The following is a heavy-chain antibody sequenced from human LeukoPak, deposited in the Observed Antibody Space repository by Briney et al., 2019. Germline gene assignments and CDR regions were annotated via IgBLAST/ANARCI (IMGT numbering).Heavy chain of an antibody. Sequence: GGPLRLSCAASGFTFSSYAMSWVRQAPGKGLEWVSAISGSGGSTYYADSVKGRFTISRDNSKNTLYLQMNSLRAEDTAVYYCAKLGIAVAGTRWFDPWGQGTLVTVSS. J-gene: IGHJ5*02. CDR3: AKLGIAVAGTRWFDP. CDR2: ISGSGGST. D-gene: IGHD6-19*01. CDR1: GFTFSSYA. V-gene: IGHV3-23*01.